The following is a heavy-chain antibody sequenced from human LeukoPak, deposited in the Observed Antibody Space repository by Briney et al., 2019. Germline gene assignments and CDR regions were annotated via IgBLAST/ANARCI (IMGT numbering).Heavy chain of an antibody. Sequence: GGSLRLSCAASGFTFSSFAMSWVRQAPGKGLEWVSAISGSGGSTYYADSVKGRFTISRDNSKNTLYLQMNSLRAEDTAVYYCAKDQGQWLVPDAFDIWGQGTMVTVSS. V-gene: IGHV3-23*01. J-gene: IGHJ3*02. CDR1: GFTFSSFA. CDR2: ISGSGGST. D-gene: IGHD6-19*01. CDR3: AKDQGQWLVPDAFDI.